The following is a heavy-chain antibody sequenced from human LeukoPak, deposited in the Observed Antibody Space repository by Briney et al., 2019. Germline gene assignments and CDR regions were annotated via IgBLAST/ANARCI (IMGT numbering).Heavy chain of an antibody. CDR1: GDSISSYY. CDR2: ISYSGST. Sequence: SETLSLTCTVSGDSISSYYWSWIRQPPGKGLEWIGYISYSGSTNYNPSVKSRVTISGDTSKNQFSLKLSSVTAADTAVYYCARRGGGGLLPDWGQGTLVTVSS. V-gene: IGHV4-59*08. J-gene: IGHJ4*02. D-gene: IGHD3-22*01. CDR3: ARRGGGGLLPD.